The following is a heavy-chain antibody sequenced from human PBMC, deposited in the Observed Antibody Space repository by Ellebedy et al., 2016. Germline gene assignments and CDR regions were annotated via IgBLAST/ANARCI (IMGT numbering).Heavy chain of an antibody. CDR1: GFTFSAYA. D-gene: IGHD5-12*01. CDR2: ISDSGAGT. J-gene: IGHJ4*02. Sequence: GGSLRLSCAASGFTFSAYAMSWVRQAPGKGLEWVSAISDSGAGTYYADSVRGRFSISRDNSKNTVSLQMNSLRAEDTAVYYCAKESLRIGVDIIVIENWGQGTQVTVSS. CDR3: AKESLRIGVDIIVIEN. V-gene: IGHV3-23*01.